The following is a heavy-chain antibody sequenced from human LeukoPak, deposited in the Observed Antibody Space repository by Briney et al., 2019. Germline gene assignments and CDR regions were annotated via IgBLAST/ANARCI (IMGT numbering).Heavy chain of an antibody. CDR3: ANHIDHALDY. V-gene: IGHV3-30*18. D-gene: IGHD1-14*01. J-gene: IGHJ4*02. Sequence: PGGSLRLSCAASGFTFSSYGMHWVRQAPGKGLEWVAVISYDGSNKYYADSVKGRFTISRDNSKNTLYLQMNSLRAEDTAVYYYANHIDHALDYWGQGTLVTVSS. CDR1: GFTFSSYG. CDR2: ISYDGSNK.